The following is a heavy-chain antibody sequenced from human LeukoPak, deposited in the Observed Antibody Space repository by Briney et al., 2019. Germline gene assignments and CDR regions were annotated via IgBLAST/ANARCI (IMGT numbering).Heavy chain of an antibody. J-gene: IGHJ4*02. Sequence: ASVKVSCKASGYTFTGYYMHWVRQAPGQVLEWMGWINPNSGGTNYAQKFQGRVTMTRDTSISTAYMELSRLRSDDTAVYYCARTGGPRLLRYFDYWGQGTLVTVSS. CDR3: ARTGGPRLLRYFDY. CDR2: INPNSGGT. D-gene: IGHD3-16*01. CDR1: GYTFTGYY. V-gene: IGHV1-2*02.